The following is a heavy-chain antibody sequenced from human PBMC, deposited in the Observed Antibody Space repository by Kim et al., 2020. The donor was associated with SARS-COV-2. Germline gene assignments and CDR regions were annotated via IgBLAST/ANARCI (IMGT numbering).Heavy chain of an antibody. D-gene: IGHD3-16*02. Sequence: SPPFQGQVTISADKSITTAYLQWSSLTASDTAMYYCAKSHLGELSSGFDYWGQGTLVTVSS. V-gene: IGHV5-51*01. CDR3: AKSHLGELSSGFDY. J-gene: IGHJ4*02.